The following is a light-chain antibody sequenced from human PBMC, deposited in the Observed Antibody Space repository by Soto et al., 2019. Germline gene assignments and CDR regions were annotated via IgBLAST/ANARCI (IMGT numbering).Light chain of an antibody. V-gene: IGLV2-18*02. J-gene: IGLJ1*01. CDR2: EVN. CDR1: SSDIGSYNR. Sequence: QSVLTQPASVSGSPGQSITISCTGTSSDIGSYNRVSWYQQPPGTAPKLIIYEVNNRPSGVPDRFSGSKSGNTASLTISGLQAEDEADYYCNSFTTSSTYAFGTGTKVTV. CDR3: NSFTTSSTYA.